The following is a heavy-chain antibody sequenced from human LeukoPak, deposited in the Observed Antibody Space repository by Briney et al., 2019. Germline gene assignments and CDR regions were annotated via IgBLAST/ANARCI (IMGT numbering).Heavy chain of an antibody. CDR3: ARLVVAATEDAFDI. J-gene: IGHJ3*02. D-gene: IGHD2-15*01. CDR1: GGTFSSYA. V-gene: IGHV1-69*04. Sequence: GASVKVSCKASGGTFSSYAISWVRQAPGQGLEWMGRIIPILGIANYAQKFQGRVTITADKSTSTAYMELGSLRSEDTAVYYCARLVVAATEDAFDIWGQGTMVTVSS. CDR2: IIPILGIA.